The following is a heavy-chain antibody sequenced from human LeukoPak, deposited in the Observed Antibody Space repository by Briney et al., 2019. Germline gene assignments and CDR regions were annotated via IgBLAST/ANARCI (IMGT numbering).Heavy chain of an antibody. CDR2: ISNSGSTI. Sequence: GGSLRLSCEASGFTFSDYYMSWIRQAPGKGLEWISYISNSGSTIYYADSVKGRFTISRDNAKNSLYLQMNSLRAEDTAVYYCASSPYFYDSNGYWNYWGQGTLVTVSS. D-gene: IGHD3-22*01. CDR3: ASSPYFYDSNGYWNY. V-gene: IGHV3-11*01. J-gene: IGHJ4*02. CDR1: GFTFSDYY.